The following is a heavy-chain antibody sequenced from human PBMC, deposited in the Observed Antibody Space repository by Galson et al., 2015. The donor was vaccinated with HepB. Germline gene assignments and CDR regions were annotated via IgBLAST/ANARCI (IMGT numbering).Heavy chain of an antibody. CDR2: ISGSGGST. CDR3: ARSITMIVVVPPNYFDY. D-gene: IGHD3-22*01. CDR1: GFTFSSYA. V-gene: IGHV3-23*01. Sequence: SLRLSCAASGFTFSSYAMSWVRQAPGKGLEWVSAISGSGGSTYYADSVKGRFTISRDNSKNTLYLQMNSLRAEDTAVYYCARSITMIVVVPPNYFDYWGQGTLVTVSS. J-gene: IGHJ4*02.